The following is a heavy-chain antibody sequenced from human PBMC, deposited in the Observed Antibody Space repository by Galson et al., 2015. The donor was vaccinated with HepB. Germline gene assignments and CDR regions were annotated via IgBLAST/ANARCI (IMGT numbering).Heavy chain of an antibody. J-gene: IGHJ6*02. Sequence: PALVKPTQTLTLTCTFSGFSLSTSGMCVSWIRQPPGKALEWLARIDWDDDKYYSTSLKTRLTISKDTSKNQVVLTMTNMDPVDTATYYCARMKGYGRQYYYYGMDVWGQGTTVTVSS. CDR2: IDWDDDK. V-gene: IGHV2-70*11. CDR1: GFSLSTSGMC. CDR3: ARMKGYGRQYYYYGMDV. D-gene: IGHD3-16*01.